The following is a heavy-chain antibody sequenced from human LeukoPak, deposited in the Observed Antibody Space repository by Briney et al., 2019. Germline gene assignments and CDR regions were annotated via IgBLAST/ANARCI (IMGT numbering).Heavy chain of an antibody. CDR3: ARAGGPI. CDR1: GGSISSSSYY. D-gene: IGHD3-16*01. J-gene: IGHJ3*02. CDR2: IYYSGST. V-gene: IGHV4-39*07. Sequence: SETLSLTCTASGGSISSSSYYWGWIRQPPGKGLEWIGSIYYSGSTYYNPSLKSRVTISVDTSKNQFSLKLSSVTAADTAVYYCARAGGPIWGQGTMVTVSS.